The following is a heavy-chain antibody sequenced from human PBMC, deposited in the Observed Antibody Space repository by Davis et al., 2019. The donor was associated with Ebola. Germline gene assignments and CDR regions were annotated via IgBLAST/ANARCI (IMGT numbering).Heavy chain of an antibody. J-gene: IGHJ4*02. Sequence: PAGSLRLSCAASGFTFSRYRMHWVRQAPGKGLHWVAYIRYDGSKTYYADSVEGRFAISRDNSKNTLYLQMNTLKSEDTAVYYCARSGSTRDFDFWGQGTLVTVSS. V-gene: IGHV3-30*02. CDR2: IRYDGSKT. CDR3: ARSGSTRDFDF. CDR1: GFTFSRYR. D-gene: IGHD3-3*01.